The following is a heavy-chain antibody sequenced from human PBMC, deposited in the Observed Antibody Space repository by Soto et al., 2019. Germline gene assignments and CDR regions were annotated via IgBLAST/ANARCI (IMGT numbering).Heavy chain of an antibody. CDR2: ISYDGSDE. J-gene: IGHJ4*02. D-gene: IGHD1-7*01. CDR3: SDLGNYGN. CDR1: GFTFSTYG. Sequence: QVQLVESGGGVVQPGRSLRLSCVASGFTFSTYGMHWVRQAPGKGPEWVALISYDGSDEYYADSVKGRFTISRDNSKNTLYLQMDSLRAEDTAVYYCSDLGNYGNWGQGTLVTVS. V-gene: IGHV3-33*01.